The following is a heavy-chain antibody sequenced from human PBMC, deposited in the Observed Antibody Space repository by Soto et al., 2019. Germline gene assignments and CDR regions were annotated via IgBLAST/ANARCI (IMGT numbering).Heavy chain of an antibody. CDR3: AGDLAHFIAAAGPQGDY. J-gene: IGHJ4*02. Sequence: QVQLVQSGAEVKKPGASVKVSCKASGYIFTSYGISWVRQAPGQGLEWMGWISAYNGNTNYAQKLQGRVTMNTDRSTSTAYMEPRSLRSDDTARFYCAGDLAHFIAAAGPQGDYWGQGTLVTVSS. V-gene: IGHV1-18*01. CDR1: GYIFTSYG. CDR2: ISAYNGNT. D-gene: IGHD6-13*01.